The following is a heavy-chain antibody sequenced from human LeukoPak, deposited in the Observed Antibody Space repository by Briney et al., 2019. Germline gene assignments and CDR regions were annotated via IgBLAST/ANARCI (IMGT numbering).Heavy chain of an antibody. J-gene: IGHJ4*02. V-gene: IGHV4-34*01. Sequence: PSETLSLTCAVYGGSFSGYYWSWIRQPPGKGLEWIGEINHSGSTNYNPSLKSRVTISVDTSKNQFSLKLSSVTAADTAVYYCAREAYGSGSYYDYWGQGTLATVSS. CDR3: AREAYGSGSYYDY. D-gene: IGHD3-10*01. CDR1: GGSFSGYY. CDR2: INHSGST.